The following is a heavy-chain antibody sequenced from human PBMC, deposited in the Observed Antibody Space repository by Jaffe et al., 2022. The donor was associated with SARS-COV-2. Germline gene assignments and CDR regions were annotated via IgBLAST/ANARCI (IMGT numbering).Heavy chain of an antibody. J-gene: IGHJ5*02. CDR3: ASLGPGDDFWSGYWGGYNWFDP. CDR2: IKQDGSEK. CDR1: GFTFSSYW. D-gene: IGHD3-3*01. V-gene: IGHV3-7*01. Sequence: EVQLVESGGGLVQPGGSLRLSCAASGFTFSSYWMSWVRQAPGKGLEWVANIKQDGSEKYYVDSVKGRFTISRDNAKNSLYLQMNSLRAEDTAVYYCASLGPGDDFWSGYWGGYNWFDPWGQGTLVTVSS.